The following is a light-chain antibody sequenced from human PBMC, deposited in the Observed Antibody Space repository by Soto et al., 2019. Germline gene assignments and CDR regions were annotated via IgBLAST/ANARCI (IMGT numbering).Light chain of an antibody. Sequence: HMTQSPSSLSASVGDRVTITCRASQRITTYLNWYQQKPGEAPKLLISTSGTLQRGVPSRFTGSGSGTDFTLTITGLQPADFATYFCPQTYNTPYTFGQGTKLEIK. CDR1: QRITTY. V-gene: IGKV1-39*01. CDR2: TSG. J-gene: IGKJ2*01. CDR3: PQTYNTPYT.